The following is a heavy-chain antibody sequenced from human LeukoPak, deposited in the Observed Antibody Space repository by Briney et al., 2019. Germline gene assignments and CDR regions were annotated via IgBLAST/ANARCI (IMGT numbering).Heavy chain of an antibody. J-gene: IGHJ6*02. CDR1: GFTFSSYW. D-gene: IGHD6-13*01. CDR2: IKQDGSEK. Sequence: GGSLRLSCAASGFTFSSYWMSWVRQAPGKGLEWVANIKQDGSEKYYVDSVKGRFTISRDNSKNTLYLQMNSLRAEDTAVYYCAKGPWAADYYYYYGMDVWGQGTTVTVSS. CDR3: AKGPWAADYYYYYGMDV. V-gene: IGHV3-7*01.